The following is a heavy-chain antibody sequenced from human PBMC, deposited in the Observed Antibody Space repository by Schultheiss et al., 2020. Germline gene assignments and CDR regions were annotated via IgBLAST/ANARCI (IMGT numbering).Heavy chain of an antibody. CDR3: ARDFGYGDYCGIDV. V-gene: IGHV3-11*04. CDR2: ISSSGSTI. D-gene: IGHD4-17*01. Sequence: GGSLRLSCAASGFIFSDYNMSWIRQAPGKGLEWVSYISSSGSTIYYADSVKGRFTIARDNAKNSLYLQMNSLSAEDTAVYYCARDFGYGDYCGIDVWGQGTTVTVSS. CDR1: GFIFSDYN. J-gene: IGHJ6*02.